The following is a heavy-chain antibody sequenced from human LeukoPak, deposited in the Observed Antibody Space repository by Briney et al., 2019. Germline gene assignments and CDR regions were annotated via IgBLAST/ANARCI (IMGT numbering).Heavy chain of an antibody. V-gene: IGHV4-4*07. CDR2: IYASGST. Sequence: SETLSLTCTVSGGSISSYYWSWIRQPAGKGLEWIGRIYASGSTNYNPSLKSRVTMSVDTSKNQFSLKLSSVTAADTAVYYCARDYGSSWYGGFDPWGQGTLVTVSS. J-gene: IGHJ5*02. CDR3: ARDYGSSWYGGFDP. CDR1: GGSISSYY. D-gene: IGHD6-13*01.